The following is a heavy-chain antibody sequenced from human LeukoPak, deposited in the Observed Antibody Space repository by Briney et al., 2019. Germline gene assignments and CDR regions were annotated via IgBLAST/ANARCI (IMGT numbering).Heavy chain of an antibody. CDR1: GFTLSTSS. V-gene: IGHV3-21*01. CDR3: AGGRLGSSGWLSIDY. CDR2: TSGGSSYI. D-gene: IGHD6-19*01. J-gene: IGHJ4*02. Sequence: GGAPRISRAAPGFTLSTSSMNWGRPAPGEGLGWVSSTSGGSSYIYYADSVKGRFTISRDNAKNSLYLQMNSLRREDTAVYYCAGGRLGSSGWLSIDYWGQGTLVTVSS.